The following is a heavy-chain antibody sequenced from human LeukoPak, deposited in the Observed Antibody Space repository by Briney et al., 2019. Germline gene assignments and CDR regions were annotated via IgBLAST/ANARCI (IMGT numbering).Heavy chain of an antibody. CDR3: ARPGVTVGGWFDP. Sequence: PSETLSLTCTVSGGSISSSSYYWGWIRQPPGKGLEWIGSIYYSGSTYYNPSLKSRVTISVDTSKNQFSLKLSSVTAADTAVYYCARPGVTVGGWFDPWGQGTLVTVSS. J-gene: IGHJ5*02. D-gene: IGHD3-10*01. CDR1: GGSISSSSYY. CDR2: IYYSGST. V-gene: IGHV4-39*01.